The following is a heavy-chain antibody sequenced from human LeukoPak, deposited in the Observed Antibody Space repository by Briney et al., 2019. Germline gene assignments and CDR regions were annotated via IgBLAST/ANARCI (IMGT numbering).Heavy chain of an antibody. CDR2: IYYSGST. V-gene: IGHV4-59*01. CDR1: DGSISSYY. CDR3: ARVSYDILTGYPNWFDP. J-gene: IGHJ5*02. D-gene: IGHD3-9*01. Sequence: SETLSLTCTVSDGSISSYYWSWIRQPPGKGLEWIGYIYYSGSTNYNPSLKSRVTISVDTSKNQFSLKLSSVTAADTAVYYCARVSYDILTGYPNWFDPWGQGTLVTVSS.